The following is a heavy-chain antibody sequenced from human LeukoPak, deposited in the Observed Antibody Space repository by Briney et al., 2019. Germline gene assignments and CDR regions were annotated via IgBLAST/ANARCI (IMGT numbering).Heavy chain of an antibody. D-gene: IGHD1-1*01. Sequence: SETLSLTCAVSGGSISSGGYSWSRIRQPPGKGLEWIGYIYHSGSTYYNPSLKSRVTISVDRSKNQFSLKLSSVTAADTAVYYCARDNEDYFDYWGQGTLVTVSS. V-gene: IGHV4-30-2*01. CDR1: GGSISSGGYS. CDR2: IYHSGST. CDR3: ARDNEDYFDY. J-gene: IGHJ4*02.